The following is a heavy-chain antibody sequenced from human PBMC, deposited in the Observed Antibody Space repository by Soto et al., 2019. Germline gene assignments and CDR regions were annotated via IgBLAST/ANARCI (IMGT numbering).Heavy chain of an antibody. Sequence: ASVKVSCKASGGTFSSYAISWLRQAPGQGLEWMGGIIPIFGTANYAQKFQGRVTITADKSTSTAYMELSSLRSEDTAVYYCARPHLSGSYGDSNWFDPWGQGTLVTVSS. CDR2: IIPIFGTA. D-gene: IGHD4-17*01. V-gene: IGHV1-69*06. CDR3: ARPHLSGSYGDSNWFDP. CDR1: GGTFSSYA. J-gene: IGHJ5*02.